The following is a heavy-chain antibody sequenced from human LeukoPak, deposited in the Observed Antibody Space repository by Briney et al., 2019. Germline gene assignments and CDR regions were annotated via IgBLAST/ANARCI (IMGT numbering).Heavy chain of an antibody. CDR2: IYPGDSDT. CDR1: GYSFTNYW. V-gene: IGHV5-51*01. D-gene: IGHD5-18*01. J-gene: IGHJ4*02. CDR3: ARPGRDGGYSYGFDY. Sequence: GESLKISCKGSGYSFTNYWIGWVRQMPGKGLEWMGIIYPGDSDTRYSPSFQGRVTISADKSISTAYLQWSSLKASDTAMYYCARPGRDGGYSYGFDYWGQGTLVTVSS.